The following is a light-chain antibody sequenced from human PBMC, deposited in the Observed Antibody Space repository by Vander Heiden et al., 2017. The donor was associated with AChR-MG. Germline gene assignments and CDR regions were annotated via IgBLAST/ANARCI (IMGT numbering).Light chain of an antibody. CDR3: AAWDDSLSGRGV. Sequence: PGQRVTISCSGSSSNIGSNYVYWYQQLPGTAPKLLIYRNNQRPSGVPDRFSGSKSGTSASLAISGLRSEDEADYYCAAWDDSLSGRGVFGGGTKLTVL. V-gene: IGLV1-47*01. CDR1: SSNIGSNY. CDR2: RNN. J-gene: IGLJ3*02.